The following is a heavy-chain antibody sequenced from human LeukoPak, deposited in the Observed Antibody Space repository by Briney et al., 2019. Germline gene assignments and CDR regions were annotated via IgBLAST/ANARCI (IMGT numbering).Heavy chain of an antibody. CDR3: ARDPQAAWFDP. Sequence: SETLSLTCTVSGGSISSFYWSWIRQPPGKGLEWIGYIYYTGNSNYNPSFKSRVTISADTSKNQFSLKLHSVAAADTAVYYCARDPQAAWFDPWGQGTLVTVSS. D-gene: IGHD2-15*01. J-gene: IGHJ5*02. V-gene: IGHV4-59*01. CDR1: GGSISSFY. CDR2: IYYTGNS.